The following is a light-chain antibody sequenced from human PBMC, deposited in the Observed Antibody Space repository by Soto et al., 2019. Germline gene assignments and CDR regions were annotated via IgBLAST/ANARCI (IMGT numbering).Light chain of an antibody. Sequence: DIVMTQSPVSLPVTPGEPASISCRASQSLLHSGGHNFLDWYLQMPGQSPQVLIYLGSNRACVVLGRLSGSGSGAEFTQELSRLDAEDVGVYYCMQTLHMPLTFVGAKKLDIK. J-gene: IGKJ4*01. CDR1: QSLLHSGGHNF. CDR2: LGS. V-gene: IGKV2-28*01. CDR3: MQTLHMPLT.